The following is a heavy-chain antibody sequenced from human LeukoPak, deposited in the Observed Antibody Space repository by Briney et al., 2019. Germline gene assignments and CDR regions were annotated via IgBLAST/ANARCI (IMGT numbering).Heavy chain of an antibody. D-gene: IGHD7-27*01. Sequence: ASLKASCKAARYTFNVYYLHWVRQAAGQGLAWMGWINPNSGGTNYAQKFQGRVTMTRDTSITTAYMELSRLRSDDTAVYYCATVYLGIRYFDYWGQGTLVTVSS. CDR1: RYTFNVYY. V-gene: IGHV1-2*02. CDR3: ATVYLGIRYFDY. CDR2: INPNSGGT. J-gene: IGHJ4*02.